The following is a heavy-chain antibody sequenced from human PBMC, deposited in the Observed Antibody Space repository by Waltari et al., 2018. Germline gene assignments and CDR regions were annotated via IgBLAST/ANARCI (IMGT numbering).Heavy chain of an antibody. Sequence: EVQLLESGGDLVQPGGSLRISCAASGITFSNHAINWVRLAPGTGLEWVSAITVGDDTYYADSVKGRFTISRDTSKDTVHLQMNGLRAEDTAVYYCATPFYNWDDPLHSWGQGTLVTVSS. J-gene: IGHJ4*02. D-gene: IGHD1-20*01. CDR3: ATPFYNWDDPLHS. CDR2: ITVGDDT. V-gene: IGHV3-23*01. CDR1: GITFSNHA.